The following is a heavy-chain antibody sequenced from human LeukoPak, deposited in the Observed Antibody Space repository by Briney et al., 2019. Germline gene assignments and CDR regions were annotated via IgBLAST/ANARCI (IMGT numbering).Heavy chain of an antibody. CDR3: AKDQHSSSWYIDWFDP. J-gene: IGHJ5*02. CDR2: INWNGGST. D-gene: IGHD6-13*01. Sequence: GGSLRLSCAASGFTVSSNYMSWVRQAPGKGLEWVSGINWNGGSTGYADSVKGRFTISRDNSKNTLYLQMNSLRAEDTAVYYCAKDQHSSSWYIDWFDPWGQGTLVTVSS. CDR1: GFTVSSNY. V-gene: IGHV3-23*01.